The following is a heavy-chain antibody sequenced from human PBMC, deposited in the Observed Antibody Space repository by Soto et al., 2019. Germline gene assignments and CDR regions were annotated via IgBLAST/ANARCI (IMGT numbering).Heavy chain of an antibody. J-gene: IGHJ4*02. D-gene: IGHD3-22*01. CDR3: ARDHDSSQKGYFDY. Sequence: ASVKVSCKASGYTFTSYDINWVRQATGQGLEWMGWMNPNGNTGYAQKFQGRVTMTRNISISTAYMELSSLRSEDTAVYYCARDHDSSQKGYFDYWGQGTLVTVSS. CDR2: MNPNGNT. CDR1: GYTFTSYD. V-gene: IGHV1-8*01.